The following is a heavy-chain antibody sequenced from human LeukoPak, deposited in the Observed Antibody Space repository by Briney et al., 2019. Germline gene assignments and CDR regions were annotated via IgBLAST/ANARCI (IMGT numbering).Heavy chain of an antibody. CDR1: GFTSSSYA. CDR3: AKHGGIGVKRLQYYFDY. CDR2: ISGSGGST. V-gene: IGHV3-23*01. D-gene: IGHD3-16*01. Sequence: PGGSLRLSCAASGFTSSSYAMSWVRQAPGKGLEWVSAISGSGGSTYYADSVKGRFTISRDNSKNTLYLQMNSLRAEDTAVYYCAKHGGIGVKRLQYYFDYWGQGTLVTVSS. J-gene: IGHJ4*02.